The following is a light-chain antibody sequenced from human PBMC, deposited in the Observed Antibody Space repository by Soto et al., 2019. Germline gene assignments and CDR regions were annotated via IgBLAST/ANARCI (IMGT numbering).Light chain of an antibody. V-gene: IGKV3-15*01. CDR1: QSVSSN. CDR2: GAS. CDR3: QQYNNWPPGVT. J-gene: IGKJ5*01. Sequence: EIVMPQSKDPLSVSPGERSTLSCMASQSVSSNLAWYQQKPGQAPRLLIYGASTRATGIPARFSGSGSGTEFTLTISSLQSEDFAVYYCQQYNNWPPGVTFGQGTRLEIK.